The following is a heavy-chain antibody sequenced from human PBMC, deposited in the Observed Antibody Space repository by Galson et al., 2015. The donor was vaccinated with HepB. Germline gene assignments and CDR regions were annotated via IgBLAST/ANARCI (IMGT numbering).Heavy chain of an antibody. D-gene: IGHD6-19*01. V-gene: IGHV5-10-1*01. CDR3: ARQGSGWYSGGNWFDS. CDR1: GYKFSSYS. CDR2: IDPSNSYS. J-gene: IGHJ5*01. Sequence: QSGAEVKKPGESLRISCEAFGYKFSSYSITWVRQMPEKGLEWMGRIDPSNSYSNYSPSFQGHVTMSVDKSINTAYLQWSSLKASDTATYYCARQGSGWYSGGNWFDSWGQGTQVTVSS.